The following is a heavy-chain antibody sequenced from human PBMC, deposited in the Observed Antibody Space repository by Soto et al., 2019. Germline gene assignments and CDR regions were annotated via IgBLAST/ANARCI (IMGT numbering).Heavy chain of an antibody. CDR3: ARSDWGGSSWYMGRWFDP. CDR2: ITAYNGNT. D-gene: IGHD6-13*01. Sequence: QVQLVQSGAEVKKPGPSGKVSCKPSGSTFTTYGISWLRQAPGQGLKWMGWITAYNGNTNYARKLQGRVTMTTDTSTSTAYMELRSLRSDDTAVYYCARSDWGGSSWYMGRWFDPWGQGTLVTVSS. CDR1: GSTFTTYG. V-gene: IGHV1-18*01. J-gene: IGHJ5*02.